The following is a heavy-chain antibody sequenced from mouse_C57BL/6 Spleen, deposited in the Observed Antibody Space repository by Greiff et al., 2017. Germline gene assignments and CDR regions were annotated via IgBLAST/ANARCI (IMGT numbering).Heavy chain of an antibody. CDR2: IYPGNSDT. CDR3: TRRTTITTVVAGARDY. D-gene: IGHD1-1*01. CDR1: GYTFTSYW. V-gene: IGHV1-5*01. J-gene: IGHJ4*01. Sequence: EVQLVESGTVLARPGASVKMSCKTSGYTFTSYWMQWVKQRPGQGLEWIGAIYPGNSDTSYNQKFKGKATLTAVTSASTAYMELSSLTNEDAAVYYSTRRTTITTVVAGARDYGGQGTSGTVSS.